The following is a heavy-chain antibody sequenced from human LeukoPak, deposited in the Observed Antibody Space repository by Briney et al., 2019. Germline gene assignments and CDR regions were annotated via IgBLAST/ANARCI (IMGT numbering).Heavy chain of an antibody. D-gene: IGHD3-22*01. CDR1: GRTFSRYA. Sequence: SSVKVSCKASGRTFSRYAISWVRQAPGQGLEWMGGIIPIFGTANYAQKFQGRVTITADESTSTAYMELSSLRSEDTAVYYCHYSYGSYYYDSSGSGVWPAYYFDYCGQGTLVTVSS. J-gene: IGHJ4*02. CDR2: IIPIFGTA. V-gene: IGHV1-69*01. CDR3: HYSYGSYYYDSSGSGVWPAYYFDY.